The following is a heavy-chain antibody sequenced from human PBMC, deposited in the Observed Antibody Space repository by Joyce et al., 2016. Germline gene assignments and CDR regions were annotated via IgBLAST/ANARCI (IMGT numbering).Heavy chain of an antibody. V-gene: IGHV1-18*04. CDR3: ARDGTLFHYYYYMDV. CDR2: INTFNGNT. Sequence: QIQLLQSGPELKKPGASLKVSCKASGYTFTDNGISWVRQAPGQGLEWLGWINTFNGNTNYAHKVQGRGTLTTDTSKSTVYMELTSLRSDDTSVYYCARDGTLFHYYYYMDVWGKGTTVIVS. CDR1: GYTFTDNG. J-gene: IGHJ6*03. D-gene: IGHD6-13*01.